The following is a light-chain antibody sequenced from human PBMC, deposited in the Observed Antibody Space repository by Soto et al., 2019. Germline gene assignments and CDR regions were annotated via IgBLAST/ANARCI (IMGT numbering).Light chain of an antibody. V-gene: IGKV3-20*01. J-gene: IGKJ2*01. CDR2: GAS. CDR1: QSVSSTY. CDR3: QQYGSSPPVYT. Sequence: EIVLTQSPGTLSLSPGERANLSCRASQSVSSTYLAWYQQKPGQAPRLLIYGASSRATGIPDRFSGSGSGTDFTLTISRLEPEDFAVYYCQQYGSSPPVYTFGQGAKLEIK.